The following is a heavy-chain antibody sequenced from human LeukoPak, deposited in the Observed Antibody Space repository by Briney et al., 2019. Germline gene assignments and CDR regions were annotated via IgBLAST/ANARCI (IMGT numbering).Heavy chain of an antibody. Sequence: GSLRLSCAASAFTFSSYGMHWVRQAPGKGLEWIGEINHSGSINYNSSLKSRVTISVDTSKNQFSLKLSSVTAADTAVYYCARRMGRRFGERYYYYHYMDVWGKGTTVTISS. J-gene: IGHJ6*03. CDR2: INHSGSI. CDR3: ARRMGRRFGERYYYYHYMDV. CDR1: AFTFSSYG. V-gene: IGHV4-34*01. D-gene: IGHD3-10*01.